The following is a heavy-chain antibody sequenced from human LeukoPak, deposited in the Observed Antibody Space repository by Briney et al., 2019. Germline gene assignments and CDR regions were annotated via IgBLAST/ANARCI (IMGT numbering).Heavy chain of an antibody. D-gene: IGHD6-13*01. V-gene: IGHV4-34*01. Sequence: SETLSLTCAVYGGSFSGYYWSWIRQPPGKGLEWIGEINHSGGTNYNPSLKSRVTISVDTSKNQFSLKLSSVTAADTAVYYCARDRVAAAGTFHWFDPWGQGTLVTVSS. CDR2: INHSGGT. J-gene: IGHJ5*02. CDR1: GGSFSGYY. CDR3: ARDRVAAAGTFHWFDP.